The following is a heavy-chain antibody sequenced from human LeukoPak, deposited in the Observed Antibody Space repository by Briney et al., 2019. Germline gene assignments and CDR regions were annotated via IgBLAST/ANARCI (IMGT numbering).Heavy chain of an antibody. CDR2: INYGGNT. J-gene: IGHJ4*02. CDR3: ARGRPAAGQYFFDY. CDR1: GASISTSSSY. V-gene: IGHV4-39*01. D-gene: IGHD6-13*01. Sequence: SETLSLTCTVSGASISTSSSYWAWIRQPPGKGLEWIGSINYGGNTYYNPPLTSRVTVSVDTSKQQFSLKLSSVTAADAAVYYCARGRPAAGQYFFDYWGQGALVTVSS.